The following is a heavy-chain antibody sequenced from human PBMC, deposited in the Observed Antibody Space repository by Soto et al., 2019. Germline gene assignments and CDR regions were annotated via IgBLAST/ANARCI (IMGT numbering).Heavy chain of an antibody. J-gene: IGHJ4*01. CDR3: ARYLSDYSFDS. CDR2: ISPYNDDT. D-gene: IGHD2-21*02. V-gene: IGHV1-18*04. Sequence: QVQLVQSGAEVKKPGASVKVSCKASGYTFTRHAITWVRQAPGQGIEWMGWISPYNDDTNYSRKFQGRVTMTRDTSTRTAYMELRNLKSDDTAVYYCARYLSDYSFDSGGHGTLVTVSS. CDR1: GYTFTRHA.